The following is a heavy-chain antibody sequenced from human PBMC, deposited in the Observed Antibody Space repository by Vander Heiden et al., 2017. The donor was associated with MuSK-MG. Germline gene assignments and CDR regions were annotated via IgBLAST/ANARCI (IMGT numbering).Heavy chain of an antibody. CDR3: ARGSLRDSDGQILLDY. J-gene: IGHJ4*02. CDR2: IYDSGST. V-gene: IGHV4-39*07. Sequence: QLQLQESGPGLVKPSETLSLTCTVSGGSIRSSSYYWGWLRPPPGKGLEWIGSIYDSGSTYYNPSLKGRVTISVDTSNDQFSLKRSSVTAADTAVYYCARGSLRDSDGQILLDYWGQGTLVTVSS. CDR1: GGSIRSSSYY. D-gene: IGHD5-18*01.